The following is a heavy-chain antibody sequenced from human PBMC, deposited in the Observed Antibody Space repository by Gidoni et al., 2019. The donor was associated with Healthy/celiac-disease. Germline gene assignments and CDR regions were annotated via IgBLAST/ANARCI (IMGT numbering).Heavy chain of an antibody. J-gene: IGHJ4*02. CDR1: GGSFSGYY. CDR3: ARRRGGNSAVGY. V-gene: IGHV4-34*01. CDR2: INHSGST. D-gene: IGHD2-21*02. Sequence: QVQLQQWGAGLLKPSETLSLTCAVYGGSFSGYYWSWIRQPPGKGLEWIGEINHSGSTNYNPSLKSRVTISVDTSKNQFSLKLSSVTAADTAVYYCARRRGGNSAVGYWGQGTLVTVSS.